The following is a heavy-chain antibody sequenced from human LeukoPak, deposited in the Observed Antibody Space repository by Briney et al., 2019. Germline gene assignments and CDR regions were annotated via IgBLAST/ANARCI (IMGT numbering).Heavy chain of an antibody. J-gene: IGHJ4*02. CDR3: ARGGITGENDY. V-gene: IGHV3-30-3*01. Sequence: PGGSLRLSCAASGFTFSSYAMHWVRQAPGKGLEWVAVISYDGSNKYYADSVKGRFTISRDNSKNTLYLQVNSLRAEDTAVYYCARGGITGENDYWGQGTLVTVSS. CDR1: GFTFSSYA. D-gene: IGHD1-20*01. CDR2: ISYDGSNK.